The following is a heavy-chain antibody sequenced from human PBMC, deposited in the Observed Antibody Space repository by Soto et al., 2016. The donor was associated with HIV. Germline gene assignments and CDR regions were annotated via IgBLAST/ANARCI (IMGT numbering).Heavy chain of an antibody. Sequence: VHLQESGPGLVKPSETLSLTCTVSGGSISSYYWSWIRQPPGKGLEWIGYIYYSGSTNYNPSLKSRVTISVDTSKNQFSLKLSSVTAADTAVYYCAREWFGERALGYWGQGTLVTVSS. D-gene: IGHD3-10*01. J-gene: IGHJ4*02. CDR3: AREWFGERALGY. CDR1: GGSISSYY. V-gene: IGHV4-59*01. CDR2: IYYSGST.